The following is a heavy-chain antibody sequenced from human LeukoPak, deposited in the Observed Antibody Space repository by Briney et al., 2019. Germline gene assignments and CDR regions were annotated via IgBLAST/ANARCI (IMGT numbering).Heavy chain of an antibody. J-gene: IGHJ4*02. CDR1: GFTFSSYS. CDR3: ARAGYGSGSYHFDY. V-gene: IGHV3-21*01. CDR2: ISSSSSYI. D-gene: IGHD3-10*01. Sequence: GGSLRLSCAASGFTFSSYSMNWVRQAPGKGLEWVSSISSSSSYIYYADSVKGRFTISRDNAKNSLYLQMNSLRAEDTAVYYCARAGYGSGSYHFDYWGQGTLVTVSS.